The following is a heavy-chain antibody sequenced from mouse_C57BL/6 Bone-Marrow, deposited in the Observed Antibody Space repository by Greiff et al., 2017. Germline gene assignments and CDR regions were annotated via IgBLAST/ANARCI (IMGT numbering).Heavy chain of an antibody. V-gene: IGHV1-81*01. CDR2: IYPRSGNT. Sequence: VQLMESGAELARPGASVKLSCKASGYTFTSYGISWVKQRTGQGLEWIGEIYPRSGNTYYNEKFKGKATLTADKSSSTAYMELRSQTSEDSAVYFCARRTTVVPLDYWGQGTTLTVSS. CDR3: ARRTTVVPLDY. D-gene: IGHD1-1*01. J-gene: IGHJ2*01. CDR1: GYTFTSYG.